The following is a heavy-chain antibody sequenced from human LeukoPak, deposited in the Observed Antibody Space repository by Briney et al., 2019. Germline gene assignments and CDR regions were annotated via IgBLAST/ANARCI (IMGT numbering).Heavy chain of an antibody. CDR3: ARRNVGGDYGVPAGEKTLDY. D-gene: IGHD4-17*01. Sequence: GGSLRLSCAASGFTFSNYAMSWVRQAPGKGLEWVSAISGSGDNTYYADSVKGRFTVSRDNSKNTLYVQMNSLRAEDAALYYCARRNVGGDYGVPAGEKTLDYWGQGTLVTVSS. CDR1: GFTFSNYA. CDR2: ISGSGDNT. J-gene: IGHJ4*02. V-gene: IGHV3-23*01.